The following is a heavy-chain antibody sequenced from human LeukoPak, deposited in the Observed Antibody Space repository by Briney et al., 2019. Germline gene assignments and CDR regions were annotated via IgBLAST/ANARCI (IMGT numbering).Heavy chain of an antibody. Sequence: GRSLRLPCAASGFTFSSYGMHWVRQAPGKGLEWVAVIWYDGSNKYYADSVKGRFTISRDNSKNTLYLQMNSLRAEDTAVYYCAKDFYYYDSGGYCLIDYWGQGTLVTVSS. V-gene: IGHV3-33*06. CDR3: AKDFYYYDSGGYCLIDY. J-gene: IGHJ4*02. CDR2: IWYDGSNK. D-gene: IGHD3-22*01. CDR1: GFTFSSYG.